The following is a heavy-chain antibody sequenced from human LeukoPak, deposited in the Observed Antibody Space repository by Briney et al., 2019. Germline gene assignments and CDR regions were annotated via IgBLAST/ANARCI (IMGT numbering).Heavy chain of an antibody. CDR3: ATLYSSGWYSTVGDY. Sequence: GGCLRLSCAASGFTFKSYAMSWVRQAPGKRLEWVSTISGSGRSTYYANSVKGRFTISRDNSKNTLNLQMNSLRAEDTAVYYCATLYSSGWYSTVGDYWGQGTLVTVSS. V-gene: IGHV3-23*01. CDR1: GFTFKSYA. D-gene: IGHD6-19*01. J-gene: IGHJ4*02. CDR2: ISGSGRST.